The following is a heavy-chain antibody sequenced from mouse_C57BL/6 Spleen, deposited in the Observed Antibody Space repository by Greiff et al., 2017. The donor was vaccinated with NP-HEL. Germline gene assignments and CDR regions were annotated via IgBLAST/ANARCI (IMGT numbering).Heavy chain of an antibody. CDR3: AKTGGSSLLWYFDV. Sequence: VQLQQSGAELVMPGASVKLSCKASGYTFTSYWMHWVKQRPGQGLEWIGEIDPSDSYTNYNQKFKGKSTLTVDKSSSTAYMQLSSLTSEDSAVYYCAKTGGSSLLWYFDVWGTGTTVTVSS. D-gene: IGHD1-1*01. CDR2: IDPSDSYT. J-gene: IGHJ1*03. CDR1: GYTFTSYW. V-gene: IGHV1-69*01.